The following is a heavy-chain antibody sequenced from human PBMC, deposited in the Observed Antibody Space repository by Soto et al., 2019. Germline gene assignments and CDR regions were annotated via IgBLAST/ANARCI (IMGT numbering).Heavy chain of an antibody. CDR1: GFSLSTSGMC. D-gene: IGHD3-22*01. Sequence: SGPTLVNPTQTLTLTCTFSGFSLSTSGMCVSWIRQPPGKALEWLARIDWDDDKYYSTSLKTRLTISKDTSKNQVVLTMTNMDPVDTATYYCARRHSHDFYDKDIYVPWGQGTQVTVS. CDR2: IDWDDDK. V-gene: IGHV2-70*11. CDR3: ARRHSHDFYDKDIYVP. J-gene: IGHJ4*02.